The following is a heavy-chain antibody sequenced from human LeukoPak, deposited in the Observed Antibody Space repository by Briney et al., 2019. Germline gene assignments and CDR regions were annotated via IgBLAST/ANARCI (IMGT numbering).Heavy chain of an antibody. Sequence: PGGALRLSCTVSEFTFSIYSMNWVGEAPGRGREGGASINRGATYIYYAESMKGRFTISRDDAKSSLYLQMNRLRAEDTAVYYCVRLRRNSDSSGYYYYYDYWGQGILVTVSS. CDR1: EFTFSIYS. CDR3: VRLRRNSDSSGYYYYYDY. D-gene: IGHD3-22*01. CDR2: INRGATYI. V-gene: IGHV3-21*01. J-gene: IGHJ4*02.